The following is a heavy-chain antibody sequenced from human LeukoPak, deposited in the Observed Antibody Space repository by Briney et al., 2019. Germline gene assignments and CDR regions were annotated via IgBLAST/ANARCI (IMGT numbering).Heavy chain of an antibody. D-gene: IGHD3-3*01. CDR1: GYTLTELS. Sequence: ASVNVSCKVSGYTLTELSVHWVRQAPGKGRDWMGGFDPEDGETIYAQKFQGRVTMTQDTSTDTAYMYLSSLRSEDTAVYYCATPSHQRGGGYYRYWGQGTLVTVSS. J-gene: IGHJ4*02. CDR3: ATPSHQRGGGYYRY. CDR2: FDPEDGET. V-gene: IGHV1-24*01.